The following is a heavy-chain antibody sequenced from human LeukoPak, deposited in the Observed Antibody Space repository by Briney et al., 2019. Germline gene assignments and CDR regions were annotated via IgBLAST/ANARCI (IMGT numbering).Heavy chain of an antibody. CDR2: IYYNGRT. J-gene: IGHJ4*02. Sequence: SETLSLTCTGAGGSISGYYWSWTRQPPGKGLEWIGYIYYNGRTNYNPSLKSRVTISVDTSENQFSLKLSSVTAADTAVYYCASFSDYGGNFFDYWGQGTLVTVSS. CDR3: ASFSDYGGNFFDY. D-gene: IGHD4-23*01. CDR1: GGSISGYY. V-gene: IGHV4-59*08.